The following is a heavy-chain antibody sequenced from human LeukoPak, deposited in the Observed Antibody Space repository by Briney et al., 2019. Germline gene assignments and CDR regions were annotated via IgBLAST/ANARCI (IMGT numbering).Heavy chain of an antibody. Sequence: SETLSLTCTVSGGSISSYYWSWIRQPPGKGLEWIGEINHSGSTNYNPSLKSRVTISVDTSKNQFSLKLSSVTAADTAVYYCARRNDYGDYAYWGQGTLVTVSS. CDR2: INHSGST. CDR3: ARRNDYGDYAY. CDR1: GGSISSYY. J-gene: IGHJ4*02. V-gene: IGHV4-34*01. D-gene: IGHD4-17*01.